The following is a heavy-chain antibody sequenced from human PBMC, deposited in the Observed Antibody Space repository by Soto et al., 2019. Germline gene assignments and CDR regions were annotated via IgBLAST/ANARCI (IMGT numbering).Heavy chain of an antibody. D-gene: IGHD3-10*01. CDR3: EREGVNNYTEYYFDC. J-gene: IGHJ4*02. CDR2: ISGIRDYI. Sequence: SLRLSCAASGFTFSYYPLHWVRRAPGKGLEWVSSISGIRDYIRYADSVKGRFTISRDNAKTSLYLQMNSLTAEDTAVYYCEREGVNNYTEYYFDCCGQGTLVTVYS. CDR1: GFTFSYYP. V-gene: IGHV3-21*06.